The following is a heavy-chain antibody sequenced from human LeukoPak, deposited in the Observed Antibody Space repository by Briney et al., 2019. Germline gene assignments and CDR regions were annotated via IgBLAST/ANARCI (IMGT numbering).Heavy chain of an antibody. J-gene: IGHJ4*02. CDR2: INWNGGST. CDR3: ARGSSGTYGMGY. V-gene: IGHV3-20*04. CDR1: GFTFDDHG. Sequence: GGSLRLSCAASGFTFDDHGMSWVRQAPGKGLEWVSGINWNGGSTGYADSVKGRFTISRDNSKNTLFLQMNGLRAEDTAVYYCARGSSGTYGMGYWGQGTLVTVSS. D-gene: IGHD1-26*01.